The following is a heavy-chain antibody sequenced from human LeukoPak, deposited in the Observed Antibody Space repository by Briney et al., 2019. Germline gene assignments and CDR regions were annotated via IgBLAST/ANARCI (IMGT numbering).Heavy chain of an antibody. CDR3: GRAHTKGWLLDS. J-gene: IGHJ4*02. CDR1: GYSFSNYW. V-gene: IGHV5-51*01. Sequence: GESLKISCKGSGYSFSNYWIAWVRQMPGKGLEWMGIIYPGDSDTRYSPSFQGQVTISADKSISTAYMQWSSLKASDTAVYYCGRAHTKGWLLDSWGQGTQVTVSS. D-gene: IGHD3-9*01. CDR2: IYPGDSDT.